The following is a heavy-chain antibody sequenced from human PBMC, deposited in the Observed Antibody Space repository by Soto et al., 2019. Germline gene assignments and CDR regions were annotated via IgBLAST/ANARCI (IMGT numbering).Heavy chain of an antibody. V-gene: IGHV3-7*01. Sequence: PGGSLRLSCAASGFTFSTYLMSWVRQAPGKGLEWVANIKQDGSEKCCADSVKGRFTISRDNSKNTLYLQMNSLRAEDTAVYYCARHGGRGSPMAPDYWGQGTLVTVSS. J-gene: IGHJ4*02. CDR3: ARHGGRGSPMAPDY. CDR1: GFTFSTYL. CDR2: IKQDGSEK. D-gene: IGHD3-10*01.